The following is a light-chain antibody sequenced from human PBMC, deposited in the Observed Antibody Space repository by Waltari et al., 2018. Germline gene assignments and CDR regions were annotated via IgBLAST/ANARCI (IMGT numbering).Light chain of an antibody. Sequence: EIVLTQSPATLSLSPGERATLPCRPSQSVRVYLAWYQQKPGQAPRLLIYDTSNRASGTPDRFSGSGSGTDFSLSISSLEPEDFAVYYCQQRHNWPLTFGGGTKVEIK. J-gene: IGKJ4*01. V-gene: IGKV3-11*01. CDR3: QQRHNWPLT. CDR2: DTS. CDR1: QSVRVY.